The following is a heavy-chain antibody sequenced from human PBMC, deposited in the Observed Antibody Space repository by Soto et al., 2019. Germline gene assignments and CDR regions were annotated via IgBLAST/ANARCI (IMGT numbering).Heavy chain of an antibody. Sequence: EAQLVGSGGGLVKPGGSLRVSCAASGFPFSSYTLNWFRQTPGKGLECVSSISSTSGYTYYAESVKGRFTISRDNAQNSLYLQMNSLRAEDTCVYYCAREMVGFNHYFDFWGQGTLVTVSS. CDR2: ISSTSGYT. CDR1: GFPFSSYT. D-gene: IGHD1-26*01. V-gene: IGHV3-21*01. CDR3: AREMVGFNHYFDF. J-gene: IGHJ4*02.